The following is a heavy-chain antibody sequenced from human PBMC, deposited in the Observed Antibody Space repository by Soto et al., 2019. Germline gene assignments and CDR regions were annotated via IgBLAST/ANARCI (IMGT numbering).Heavy chain of an antibody. V-gene: IGHV4-31*03. CDR1: GGSISSGGYY. CDR3: ARAGCSGGSCYSSDADY. J-gene: IGHJ4*02. CDR2: IYYSGSS. D-gene: IGHD2-15*01. Sequence: QVQLQESGPGLVKPSQTLSLTCTVSGGSISSGGYYWSWIRQHPGKGLEWIGYIYYSGSSYYNPSLKSRVNISVDTSNNQFSLKLSSVTAAYMAVYYCARAGCSGGSCYSSDADYWGQGPLVTVSS.